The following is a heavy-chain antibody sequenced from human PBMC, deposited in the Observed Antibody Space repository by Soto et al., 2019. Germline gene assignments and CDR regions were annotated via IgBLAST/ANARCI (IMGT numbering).Heavy chain of an antibody. CDR3: ARDIDFGY. CDR1: GDSVSSNSAG. V-gene: IGHV6-1*01. D-gene: IGHD3-3*01. CDR2: TYYRSKWYN. Sequence: TLSLTCAISGDSVSSNSAGLDWIRQSPSRGLEWLGRTYYRSKWYNEYAVSVKSRITINPDTSRNQISLQLNSVTPEDTAVYYCARDIDFGYWGRGTQVTVSS. J-gene: IGHJ4*02.